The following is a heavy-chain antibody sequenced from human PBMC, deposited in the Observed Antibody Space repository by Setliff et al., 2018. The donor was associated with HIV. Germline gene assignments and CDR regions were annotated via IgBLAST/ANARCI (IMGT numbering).Heavy chain of an antibody. V-gene: IGHV4-39*07. CDR3: ARVSSVIELQGGDYFDS. CDR1: GDSISSSRSF. J-gene: IGHJ4*02. Sequence: SETLSLTCTVSGDSISSSRSFWGWIRQSPGKGLEWIGSIYFSGSAFYNPSLNSRVIISIDTSRNQFSLKLSSVTGADTAVYYCARVSSVIELQGGDYFDSWGQVRLVTVSS. CDR2: IYFSGSA. D-gene: IGHD1-7*01.